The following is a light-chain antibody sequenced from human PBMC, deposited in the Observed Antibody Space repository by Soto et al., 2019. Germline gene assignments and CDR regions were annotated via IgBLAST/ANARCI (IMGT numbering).Light chain of an antibody. V-gene: IGLV1-44*01. J-gene: IGLJ7*01. CDR1: SSNIGSNT. CDR2: SNN. CDR3: AAWDDSLNGAV. Sequence: QSVLTQPPSASGTPGQRVIISCSGSSSNIGSNTVNWFQQLPGMAPKLLIYSNNQRPSGVPDRFSGSKSGTSASLAISGLQSEDEADYYCAAWDDSLNGAVFGGGTQLTVL.